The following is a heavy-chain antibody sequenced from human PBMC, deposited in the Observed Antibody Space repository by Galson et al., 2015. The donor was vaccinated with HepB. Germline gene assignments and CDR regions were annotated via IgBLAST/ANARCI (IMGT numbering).Heavy chain of an antibody. CDR2: ITRNAYNT. J-gene: IGHJ4*02. CDR3: VEGVFGNGWDF. D-gene: IGHD6-19*01. Sequence: LRLSCAASGFTFSLFSMHWVRQAPGKGLEFVSGITRNAYNTDYSDSAKGRFTISRDDSKKELYLQMTSLRPEDTAIYYCVEGVFGNGWDFWGQGTLVTVSS. V-gene: IGHV3-64D*06. CDR1: GFTFSLFS.